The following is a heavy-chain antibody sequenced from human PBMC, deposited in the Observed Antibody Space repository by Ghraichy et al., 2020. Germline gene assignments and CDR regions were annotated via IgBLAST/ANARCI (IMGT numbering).Heavy chain of an antibody. CDR2: IYYSGST. J-gene: IGHJ6*02. V-gene: IGHV4-39*07. CDR1: GGSISSSSYY. D-gene: IGHD5-12*01. CDR3: ARATIRGVMDV. Sequence: SETLSLTCTVSGGSISSSSYYWGWIRQPPGKGLEWIGSIYYSGSTYYNPSLKSRVTISVDTSKNQFSLKLRSVTAADRTMYYCARATIRGVMDVWGQGTTVTVSS.